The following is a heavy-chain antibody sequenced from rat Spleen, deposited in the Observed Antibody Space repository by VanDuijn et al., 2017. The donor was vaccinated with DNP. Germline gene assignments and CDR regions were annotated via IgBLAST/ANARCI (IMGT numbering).Heavy chain of an antibody. J-gene: IGHJ2*01. Sequence: EVQLVESGGGLVQPGRSLKLSCAASGFTFSNYDMAWVRQAPTKGLEWVVSISPSGGSTYYRDSVKGRFTVSRDNAKSSLYLQMDSLRSEDTATYYCARRTGRGFDYWGQGVMVTVSS. CDR2: ISPSGGST. V-gene: IGHV5-25*01. D-gene: IGHD1-4*01. CDR1: GFTFSNYD. CDR3: ARRTGRGFDY.